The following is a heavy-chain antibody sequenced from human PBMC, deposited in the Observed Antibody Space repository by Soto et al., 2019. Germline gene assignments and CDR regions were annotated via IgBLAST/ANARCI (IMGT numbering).Heavy chain of an antibody. Sequence: GASVKVSCKASGYTFTGYYMHWVRQAPGQGLEWMGWINPNSGGTNYAQKFQGRVTMTRDTSISTAYMELSRLRSDDTAVYYCARDPVDVFWSGYKRNWFDPWGQGTLVTAPQ. CDR3: ARDPVDVFWSGYKRNWFDP. CDR1: GYTFTGYY. D-gene: IGHD3-3*01. CDR2: INPNSGGT. J-gene: IGHJ5*02. V-gene: IGHV1-2*02.